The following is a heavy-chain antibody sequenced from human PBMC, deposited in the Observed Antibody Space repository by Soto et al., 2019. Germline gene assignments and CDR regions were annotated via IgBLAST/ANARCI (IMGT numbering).Heavy chain of an antibody. D-gene: IGHD3-3*01. CDR3: ARDRRFLEWLTDYYYSGMDV. CDR1: GFTFSSYA. Sequence: GGSLRLSCAASGFTFSSYAMHWVRQAPGKGLEWVAVISYDGSNKYYADSVKGRFTISRDNSKNTLYLQMNSLRAEDTAVYYCARDRRFLEWLTDYYYSGMDVWGQGTKVTVSS. J-gene: IGHJ6*02. CDR2: ISYDGSNK. V-gene: IGHV3-30-3*01.